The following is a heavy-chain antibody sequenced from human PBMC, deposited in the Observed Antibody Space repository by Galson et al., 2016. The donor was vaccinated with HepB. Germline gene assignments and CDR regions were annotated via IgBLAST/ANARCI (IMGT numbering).Heavy chain of an antibody. D-gene: IGHD4-17*01. V-gene: IGHV4-59*03. CDR1: GGSITNYY. CDR3: ARFGLDSRDYVGAFDI. CDR2: IYFSGGP. J-gene: IGHJ3*02. Sequence: SETLSLTCTVSGGSITNYYWSWIRQPPGKGLEWIGFIYFSGGPNYKPSLESRVTIAVDTSKNQFSLRLCPVPGADTAVYYCARFGLDSRDYVGAFDIWGQGTMVTVSS.